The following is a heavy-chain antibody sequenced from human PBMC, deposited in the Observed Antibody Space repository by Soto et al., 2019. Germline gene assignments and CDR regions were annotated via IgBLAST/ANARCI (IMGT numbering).Heavy chain of an antibody. CDR3: VRVGSYYESSIVVDP. CDR2: INPHNGGT. Sequence: QVQLVQSGAEVKKPGASVRVSCKASGYTFTGYYIHWVRQAPGQGLEWMGWINPHNGGTNYAQKFQGRVTMTRDTSISTAYMELSRLRSDDTAVYYCVRVGSYYESSIVVDPWGQGTLVTVSS. V-gene: IGHV1-2*02. J-gene: IGHJ5*02. D-gene: IGHD3-22*01. CDR1: GYTFTGYY.